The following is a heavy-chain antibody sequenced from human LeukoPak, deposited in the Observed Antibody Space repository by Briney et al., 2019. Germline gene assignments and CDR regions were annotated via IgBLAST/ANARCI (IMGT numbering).Heavy chain of an antibody. CDR3: AGFTFFRGVITFDY. CDR2: INHSGGT. V-gene: IGHV4-34*01. J-gene: IGHJ4*02. D-gene: IGHD3-10*01. CDR1: GGSFSGYY. Sequence: SETLSLTCAVYGGSFSGYYWSWIRQPPGKGLEWIGEINHSGGTYYNPSLRSRVSISVDTSKNQFSLKLSSVTAADTAVYSCAGFTFFRGVITFDYWGQGTLVTVSS.